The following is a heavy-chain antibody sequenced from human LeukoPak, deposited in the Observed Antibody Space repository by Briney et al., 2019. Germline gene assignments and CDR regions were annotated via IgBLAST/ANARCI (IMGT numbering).Heavy chain of an antibody. CDR1: GVSISSYY. Sequence: SETLSLTCTVSGVSISSYYWNWIRQPPGKGLEWIGYIYHSGSTYYNHSLKSRVTISIDSSKNTLSLKLSTVTAADTAVYYCARGCIGVVPAAIPGYFDIWGQGTMVTVSS. J-gene: IGHJ3*02. D-gene: IGHD2-2*01. CDR3: ARGCIGVVPAAIPGYFDI. CDR2: IYHSGST. V-gene: IGHV4-59*12.